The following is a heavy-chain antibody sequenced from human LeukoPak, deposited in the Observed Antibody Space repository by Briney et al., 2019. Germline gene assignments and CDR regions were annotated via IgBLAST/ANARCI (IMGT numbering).Heavy chain of an antibody. CDR3: ARDLSRDGTSLNFDS. CDR1: GDSGSSNIAA. D-gene: IGHD5-24*01. Sequence: SQTLSLTCAISGDSGSSNIAALNWLRQSPSRGLESLGRTYYRSKWSNEYAVSVKSRITINPNTSRNQFSLQLNSVTPEDTAVYYCARDLSRDGTSLNFDSWGQGTLVTVSS. V-gene: IGHV6-1*01. CDR2: TYYRSKWSN. J-gene: IGHJ4*02.